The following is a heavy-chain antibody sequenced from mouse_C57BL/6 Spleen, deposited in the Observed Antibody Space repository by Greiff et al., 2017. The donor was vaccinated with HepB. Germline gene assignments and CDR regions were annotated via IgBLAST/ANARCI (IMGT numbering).Heavy chain of an antibody. CDR1: GYTFTSYW. V-gene: IGHV1-61*01. CDR2: IYPSDSET. J-gene: IGHJ1*03. CDR3: ARRGRLPDWYVDV. D-gene: IGHD5-5*01. Sequence: QVQLQQPGAELVRPGSSVKLSCKASGYTFTSYWMDWVKQRPGQGLEWIGNIYPSDSETHYNQKFKDKATLTVDKSSSTAYMQLSSLTSEDSAVYYGARRGRLPDWYVDVWGTGTTVTVSS.